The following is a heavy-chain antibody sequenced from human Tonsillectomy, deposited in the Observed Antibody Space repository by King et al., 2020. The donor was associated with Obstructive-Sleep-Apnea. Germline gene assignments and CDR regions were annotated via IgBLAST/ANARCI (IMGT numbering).Heavy chain of an antibody. CDR2: ISYDGSNK. D-gene: IGHD3-22*01. CDR3: AGQEYYYDSSGYYEWFDP. J-gene: IGHJ5*02. CDR1: GFTFSSYA. V-gene: IGHV3-30*04. Sequence: QLVQSGGGVVQPGRSLRLSCAASGFTFSSYAMHWVRQAPGKGLERVAVISYDGSNKYYADSVNGRFTISRDNSKNTLYLQMNSLRAEDTAVYYCAGQEYYYDSSGYYEWFDPWGQGTLVTVSS.